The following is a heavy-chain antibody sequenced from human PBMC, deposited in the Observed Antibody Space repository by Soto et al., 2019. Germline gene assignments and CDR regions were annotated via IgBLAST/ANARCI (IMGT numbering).Heavy chain of an antibody. CDR2: ISGSGGST. D-gene: IGHD3-10*01. V-gene: IGHV3-23*01. CDR3: ARWFTYGNFDYFDY. CDR1: GFTFSSYA. Sequence: GGSLGLSCAAAGFTFSSYAMCWVRQAPGKGLEWVSAISGSGGSTYYADSVKGRFTISRDNAKNTLYLQMNGLRAEDTALYYCARWFTYGNFDYFDYWGQGTQVTVSS. J-gene: IGHJ4*02.